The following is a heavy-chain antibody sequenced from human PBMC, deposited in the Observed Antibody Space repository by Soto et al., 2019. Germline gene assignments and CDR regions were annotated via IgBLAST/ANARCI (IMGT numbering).Heavy chain of an antibody. CDR1: GFTFDDYA. J-gene: IGHJ1*01. CDR2: ISWNSGSI. Sequence: GGSLRLSCAASGFTFDDYAMHWVRQAPGKGLEWVSGISWNSGSIGYADSVKGRFTISRDNAKNSLYLQMNSLRAEDTALYYCAKGDYGDYGEYFQHWGQGTLVTVSS. CDR3: AKGDYGDYGEYFQH. V-gene: IGHV3-9*01. D-gene: IGHD4-17*01.